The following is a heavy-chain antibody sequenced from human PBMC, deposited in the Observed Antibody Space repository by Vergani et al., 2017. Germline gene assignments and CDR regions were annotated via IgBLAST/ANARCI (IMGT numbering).Heavy chain of an antibody. V-gene: IGHV5-10-1*03. Sequence: EVQLVQSGAEVKKPGESLRISCKGSGYSFTSYWISWVRQMPGKGLEWMGRIDPSDSYTNYSPSFQGHVTISADKSISTAYLQWSSLKASDTAMYYCARIRYYYDSSGYYRGGWFDPWGQGNLGTVSS. D-gene: IGHD3-22*01. CDR1: GYSFTSYW. CDR2: IDPSDSYT. CDR3: ARIRYYYDSSGYYRGGWFDP. J-gene: IGHJ5*02.